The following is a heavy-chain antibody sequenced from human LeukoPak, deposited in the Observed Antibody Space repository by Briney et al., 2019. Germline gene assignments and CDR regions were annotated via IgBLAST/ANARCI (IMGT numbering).Heavy chain of an antibody. CDR1: GGSISTYY. J-gene: IGHJ3*02. CDR3: AREEVRHGFDI. V-gene: IGHV4-59*01. CDR2: IYYSGST. Sequence: PSETLSLTCTVSGGSISTYYWSWIRQPPGKGLEYIGYIYYSGSTNYNPSLKSRVTMSLDTSKNQFSLKLSSVTAADTAVYYCAREEVRHGFDIWGQGTMVTVSS. D-gene: IGHD6-25*01.